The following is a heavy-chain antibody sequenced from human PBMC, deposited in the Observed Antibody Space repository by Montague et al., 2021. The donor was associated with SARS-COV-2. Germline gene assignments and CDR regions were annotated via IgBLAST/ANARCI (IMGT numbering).Heavy chain of an antibody. D-gene: IGHD3-9*01. Sequence: SLRLSCAASGFNFNNKWMTWVRQTPGKGLEWVANIRYDGLDKTYLDSVKARFAISRDNARNSLYLQMDSVRAEDTALYYCTTHLDWAFDYWGQGALVTVSS. CDR2: IRYDGLDK. J-gene: IGHJ4*02. CDR3: TTHLDWAFDY. CDR1: GFNFNNKW. V-gene: IGHV3-7*03.